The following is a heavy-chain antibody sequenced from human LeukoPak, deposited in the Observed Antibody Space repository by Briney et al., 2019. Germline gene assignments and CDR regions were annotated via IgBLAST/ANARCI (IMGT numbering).Heavy chain of an antibody. CDR1: GYTFTGYH. D-gene: IGHD3-10*01. V-gene: IGHV1-2*02. Sequence: GASVKVSCKASGYTFTGYHMHWVRQAPGQGPEWMGWINPNSGGTNYAQKFQGRVTMTRDTSISTAYMELSRLRSDDTAVYYCARVLWFGELEDPLDYWGQGTLVTVSS. J-gene: IGHJ4*02. CDR3: ARVLWFGELEDPLDY. CDR2: INPNSGGT.